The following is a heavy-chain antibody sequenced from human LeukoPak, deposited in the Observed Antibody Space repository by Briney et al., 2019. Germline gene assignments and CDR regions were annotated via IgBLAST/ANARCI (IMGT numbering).Heavy chain of an antibody. CDR1: GFTFSSYL. J-gene: IGHJ6*04. CDR3: ARVGSGYIYGYNYYYHGMDV. V-gene: IGHV3-7*01. D-gene: IGHD5-18*01. CDR2: IKQDGSEK. Sequence: GGSLRLSCAASGFTFSSYLMSWVRQAPGKGLEWVANIKQDGSEKYYVDSVKGRFTISRDNAKNSLYLQMNSLRAEDTAVYYSARVGSGYIYGYNYYYHGMDVWGEGTTVTVSS.